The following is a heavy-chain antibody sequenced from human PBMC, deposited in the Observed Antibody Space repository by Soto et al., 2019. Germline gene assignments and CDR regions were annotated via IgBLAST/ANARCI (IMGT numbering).Heavy chain of an antibody. Sequence: ASVKVSCKASGYTFTNYFISWVRQAPGQGLERMGWISTYNGNTKYAQKLQGRVTMTTDTSTSTAYMELRSLRSDDTAVYYCARGVGSGSYYNQYNWFDPWGQGTLVTVSS. CDR2: ISTYNGNT. CDR1: GYTFTNYF. V-gene: IGHV1-18*01. J-gene: IGHJ5*02. D-gene: IGHD3-10*01. CDR3: ARGVGSGSYYNQYNWFDP.